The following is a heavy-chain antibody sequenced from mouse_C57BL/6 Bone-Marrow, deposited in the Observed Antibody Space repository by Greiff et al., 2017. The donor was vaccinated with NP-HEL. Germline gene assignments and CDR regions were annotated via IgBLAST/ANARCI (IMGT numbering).Heavy chain of an antibody. CDR1: GYTFTSYW. CDR3: AGGGRRFAY. Sequence: QVQLQQPGAELVMPGASVKLSCKASGYTFTSYWMHWVKQRPGQGLEWIGELDPSDSYTNYNQKFKGKSTLTVDKSSSPAYMQLSSLTSEDSAVYYCAGGGRRFAYWGQGTLVTVSA. V-gene: IGHV1-69*01. D-gene: IGHD1-1*02. CDR2: LDPSDSYT. J-gene: IGHJ3*01.